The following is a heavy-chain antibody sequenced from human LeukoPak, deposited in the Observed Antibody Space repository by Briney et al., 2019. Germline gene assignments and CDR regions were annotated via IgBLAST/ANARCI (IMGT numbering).Heavy chain of an antibody. D-gene: IGHD3-3*01. CDR1: GFTSSSYD. J-gene: IGHJ4*02. Sequence: GGSLRLSCAASGFTSSSYDMSCVRQAPGKGLEWVSAIRGSGVRTSHADSVKGRFNISRDNSKNTLFLQMSNQRAEYTAVYYCAKDRHGDFWSGYYFDYWGQGTLVTVSS. CDR3: AKDRHGDFWSGYYFDY. V-gene: IGHV3-23*01. CDR2: IRGSGVRT.